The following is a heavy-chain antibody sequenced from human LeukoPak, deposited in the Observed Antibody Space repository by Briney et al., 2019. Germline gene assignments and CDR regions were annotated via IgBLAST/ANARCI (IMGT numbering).Heavy chain of an antibody. CDR2: ISGSGDTI. V-gene: IGHV3-48*03. D-gene: IGHD4/OR15-4a*01. CDR3: ARDSFFDANYRPDYFDC. J-gene: IGHJ4*02. CDR1: GFNFRSYE. Sequence: GGSLRLSCAASGFNFRSYEMNWVRQALGKWLEWLSYISGSGDTIYYADFVKGRFTISRDNAKNSLFLQMNSLRAEDTAIYYCARDSFFDANYRPDYFDCWGQGTMVTVSS.